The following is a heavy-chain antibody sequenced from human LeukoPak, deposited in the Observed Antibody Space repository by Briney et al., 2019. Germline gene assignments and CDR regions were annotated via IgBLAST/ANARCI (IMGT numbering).Heavy chain of an antibody. D-gene: IGHD1-26*01. Sequence: GGSLRLSCAASGFTFSSYTMNWVRQAPGKGLEWVSSISSSGTYIYYADSVKGRFTISRDNAKNSLYLQMNSLRAEDTAVYYCARCDSGSYDSFDYWGQGTLVTVSS. CDR1: GFTFSSYT. J-gene: IGHJ4*02. V-gene: IGHV3-21*01. CDR3: ARCDSGSYDSFDY. CDR2: ISSSGTYI.